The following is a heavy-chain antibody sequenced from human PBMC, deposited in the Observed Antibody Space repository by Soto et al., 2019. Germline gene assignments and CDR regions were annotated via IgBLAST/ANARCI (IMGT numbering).Heavy chain of an antibody. V-gene: IGHV3-33*01. D-gene: IGHD6-13*01. J-gene: IGHJ6*02. Sequence: GGSLRLSCAASGFTFSSYGMHWVRQAPGKGLEWVAVIWYDGSNKYYADSVKGRFTISRDNSKNPLYMQMNSLRAEDTAVYYCAREGQQLGLYYYGMDVWGQGTTVTVSS. CDR1: GFTFSSYG. CDR3: AREGQQLGLYYYGMDV. CDR2: IWYDGSNK.